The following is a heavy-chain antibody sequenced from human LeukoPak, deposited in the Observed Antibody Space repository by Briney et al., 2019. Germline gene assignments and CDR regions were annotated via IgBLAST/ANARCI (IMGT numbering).Heavy chain of an antibody. V-gene: IGHV4-30-2*01. J-gene: IGHJ4*02. CDR2: IYHSGST. D-gene: IGHD3-22*01. CDR1: GGSISSGGYY. CDR3: ARGTYYYDSSGYYYVRPYFDY. Sequence: PSETLSLTCTVSGGSISSGGYYWSWIRQPPGKGLEWIGYIYHSGSTYYNPSLKSRVTISVDRSKNQFSLKLSSVTAADTAVYYCARGTYYYDSSGYYYVRPYFDYWGQGTLVTVSS.